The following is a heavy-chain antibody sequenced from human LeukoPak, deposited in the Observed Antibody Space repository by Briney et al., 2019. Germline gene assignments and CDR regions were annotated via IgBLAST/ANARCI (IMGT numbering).Heavy chain of an antibody. V-gene: IGHV3-30*03. CDR2: ISYDGSNK. CDR3: ATKTYYYDSSGYWDAFDI. CDR1: GFTFDNYR. Sequence: GGSLRLSCAASGFTFDNYRMSWVRQAPGKGLEWVAVISYDGSNKYYADSVKGRFTISRDNSKNTLYLQMNSLRAEDTAVYYCATKTYYYDSSGYWDAFDIWGQGTMVTVSS. J-gene: IGHJ3*02. D-gene: IGHD3-22*01.